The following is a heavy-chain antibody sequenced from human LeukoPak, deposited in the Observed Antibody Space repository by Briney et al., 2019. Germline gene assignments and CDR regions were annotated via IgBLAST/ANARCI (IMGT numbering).Heavy chain of an antibody. CDR3: AKTTAGYSSGRSPGWPVDY. D-gene: IGHD6-19*01. V-gene: IGHV3-23*01. CDR2: ISGSGGST. CDR1: GFTFGSYA. Sequence: PGGSLRLSCAASGFTFGSYAMYWVRQAPGKGLEWVSGISGSGGSTFYADSVKGRFTISRDNSENTVYLQMNSLRADGTAVYYCAKTTAGYSSGRSPGWPVDYWGQGTLVTVSS. J-gene: IGHJ4*02.